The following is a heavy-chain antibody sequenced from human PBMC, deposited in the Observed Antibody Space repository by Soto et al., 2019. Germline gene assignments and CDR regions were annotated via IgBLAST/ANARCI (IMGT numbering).Heavy chain of an antibody. Sequence: QVQLVESGGGVVQPGRSLRLSCAASGFPFSTYGMHWVRQAPGKGLEWVALISYDGRNEYYADSVKGRFTSSRDNSKNTLYLQMNSLRPEDTAVYYCAKKVGAVGGSNFDYWGQGTLVTVSS. J-gene: IGHJ4*02. CDR1: GFPFSTYG. CDR3: AKKVGAVGGSNFDY. V-gene: IGHV3-30*18. D-gene: IGHD6-19*01. CDR2: ISYDGRNE.